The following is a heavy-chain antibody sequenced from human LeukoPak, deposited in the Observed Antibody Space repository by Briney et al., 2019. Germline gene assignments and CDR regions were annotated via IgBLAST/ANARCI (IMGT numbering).Heavy chain of an antibody. V-gene: IGHV3-7*01. CDR1: GFTFRNYW. D-gene: IGHD6-19*01. CDR2: INQDGSEK. J-gene: IGHJ4*02. Sequence: GSLRLSCAAPGFTFRNYWMSWVRQAPGKGLEWVANINQDGSEKYYVDSVKGRFSISRDNARSSLYLQMNSLRVEDTAVYYCARVQGSSGPGIFEYWGQGTLVPVSS. CDR3: ARVQGSSGPGIFEY.